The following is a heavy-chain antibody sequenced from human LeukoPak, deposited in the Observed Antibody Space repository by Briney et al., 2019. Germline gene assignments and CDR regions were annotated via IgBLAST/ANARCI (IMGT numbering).Heavy chain of an antibody. V-gene: IGHV3-23*01. Sequence: GGSLRLSCAASGFTFSSYAMSWVRQAPGKGLEWVSGISGSSGSTDYADSVKGRFTISRDNSKNTLFLQMNSLRVEDTAIYYCAKDAAGPEYWGQGTRVTVSS. CDR3: AKDAAGPEY. J-gene: IGHJ4*02. CDR2: ISGSSGST. D-gene: IGHD6-13*01. CDR1: GFTFSSYA.